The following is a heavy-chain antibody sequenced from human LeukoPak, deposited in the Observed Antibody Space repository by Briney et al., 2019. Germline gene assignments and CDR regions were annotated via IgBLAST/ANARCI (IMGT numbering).Heavy chain of an antibody. J-gene: IGHJ6*02. CDR1: GDSVSSISVA. Sequence: SQTLSLTCAISGDSVSSISVAWNWIRQSPSRGLEWLGRTYYRSKWYYEYAVSVKSRINISPDTSKNQFSLQLTSVTPEDTTVYYCSLARSEYHYGMDVWGQGTTVTVSS. V-gene: IGHV6-1*01. CDR2: TYYRSKWYY. CDR3: SLARSEYHYGMDV.